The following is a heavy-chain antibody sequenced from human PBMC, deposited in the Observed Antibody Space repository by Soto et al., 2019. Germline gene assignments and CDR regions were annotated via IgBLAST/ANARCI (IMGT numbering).Heavy chain of an antibody. V-gene: IGHV4-34*01. CDR3: ARGGLLWFGEVNWFDP. D-gene: IGHD3-10*01. CDR2: INHSGST. J-gene: IGHJ5*02. Sequence: PSETLSLTCAVYGGSFSGYYWSWIRQPPGKGLEWIGEINHSGSTNYNPSLKSRVTISVDTSKNQFSLKLSSVTAADTAVYYCARGGLLWFGEVNWFDPWGQGTLLTVSS. CDR1: GGSFSGYY.